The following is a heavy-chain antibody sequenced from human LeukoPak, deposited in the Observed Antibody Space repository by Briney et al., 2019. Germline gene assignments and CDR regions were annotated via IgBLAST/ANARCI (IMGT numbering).Heavy chain of an antibody. V-gene: IGHV4-34*01. J-gene: IGHJ4*02. CDR3: ARRKTGYSSGWFPFDY. CDR2: INHSGST. D-gene: IGHD6-19*01. CDR1: GGSFSGYY. Sequence: SETLSLTCTVYGGSFSGYYWSWIRQPPGKGLEWIAEINHSGSTNYNPSPKSRVTMSVDTSKNQFSLKLSSVTAADTAVYYCARRKTGYSSGWFPFDYWGQGTLVTVSS.